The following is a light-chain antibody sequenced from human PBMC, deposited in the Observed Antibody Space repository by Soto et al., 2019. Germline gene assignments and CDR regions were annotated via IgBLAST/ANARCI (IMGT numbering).Light chain of an antibody. CDR2: GAS. CDR3: QQYHNWPPYT. CDR1: QSVNSN. V-gene: IGKV3-15*01. Sequence: DIVMTQSPATLSVSPGEGVTLSCRASQSVNSNVAWYRQKPGQAPRLLIYGASTRATGIPARFSGSGSGTEFTLTISSLQSEDFAVYYCQQYHNWPPYTFGQGTTLEIK. J-gene: IGKJ2*01.